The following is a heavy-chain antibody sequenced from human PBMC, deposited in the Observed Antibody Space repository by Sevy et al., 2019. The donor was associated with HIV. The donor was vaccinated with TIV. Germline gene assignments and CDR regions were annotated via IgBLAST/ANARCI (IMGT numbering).Heavy chain of an antibody. CDR3: ASHYYDSTGYYYPLDY. V-gene: IGHV3-30*04. Sequence: GGSLRLSCTASGLTFSSYAMYWLRQAPGKGLEWVAFISYDGNNKDYADSVKGRFTISRDNSKNTLYLQMNSLRAEDTAVYYCASHYYDSTGYYYPLDYWGQRTLVTVSS. D-gene: IGHD3-22*01. CDR2: ISYDGNNK. CDR1: GLTFSSYA. J-gene: IGHJ4*02.